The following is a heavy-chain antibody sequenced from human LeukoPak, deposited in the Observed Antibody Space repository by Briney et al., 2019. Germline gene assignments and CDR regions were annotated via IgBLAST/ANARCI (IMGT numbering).Heavy chain of an antibody. D-gene: IGHD5-12*01. V-gene: IGHV1-58*02. CDR1: GFTFTSSA. J-gene: IGHJ3*02. CDR3: AAGTPNIVAHDAFDI. CDR2: IVVGSGNT. Sequence: ASVKVSCKASGFTFTSSAMQWVRQAREQRLEWIGWIVVGSGNTNYAQKFQERVTITRDMSTSTAYMELSSLRSEDTAVYYCAAGTPNIVAHDAFDIWGQGTMVTVSS.